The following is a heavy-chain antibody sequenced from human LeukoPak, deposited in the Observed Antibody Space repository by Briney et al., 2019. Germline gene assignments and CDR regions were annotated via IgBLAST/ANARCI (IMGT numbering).Heavy chain of an antibody. CDR1: GGSFSGYY. D-gene: IGHD3-3*01. Sequence: SETLSLTCAVYGGSFSGYYWSWIRQPPGKGLEWIGEINHSGSTNYNPSLKSRVTISVDTSKNQFSLKLSSVTAADTAVYYCARGWRRPSNDAFDIWGQGTMVTVSS. CDR3: ARGWRRPSNDAFDI. J-gene: IGHJ3*02. V-gene: IGHV4-34*01. CDR2: INHSGST.